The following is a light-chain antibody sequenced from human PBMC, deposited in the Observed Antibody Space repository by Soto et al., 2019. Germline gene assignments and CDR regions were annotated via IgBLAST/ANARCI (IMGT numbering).Light chain of an antibody. J-gene: IGKJ2*02. Sequence: EIVLTQSPATLSLSPGERATLSCRASQSVSSYLAWYQQKPGQAPRLLIYEASNRATGIPARFSGSGSGKDHTLTISSREPEDWAVYYCQQRSNWPLGTFSQGTRLEIK. CDR1: QSVSSY. CDR2: EAS. CDR3: QQRSNWPLGT. V-gene: IGKV3-11*01.